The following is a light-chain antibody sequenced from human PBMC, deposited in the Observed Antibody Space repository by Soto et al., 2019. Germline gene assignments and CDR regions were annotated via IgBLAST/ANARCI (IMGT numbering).Light chain of an antibody. Sequence: DIQMTQSPASLSASVGDRVTITCQASQAIRNDLGWYQQKPGKAPKRLIYAASSRATGIPDRFSGSGSGTDFTLTISRLEPEDFAVYYCQQYGSSPTFGQGTKVDIK. J-gene: IGKJ1*01. V-gene: IGKV1-17*01. CDR2: AAS. CDR1: QAIRND. CDR3: QQYGSSPT.